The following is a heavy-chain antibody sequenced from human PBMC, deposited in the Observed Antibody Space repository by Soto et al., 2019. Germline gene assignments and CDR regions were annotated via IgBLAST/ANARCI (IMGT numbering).Heavy chain of an antibody. CDR1: GYSFTSYW. V-gene: IGHV5-51*01. CDR3: ARRDDFCGGDCLESSWFDP. Sequence: GESLKISCKGSGYSFTSYWIGWVRQMPGKGLEWMGIIYPGDSDTRYSPSFQGQVTISADKSISTAYLQGSSLKASDTAMYYCARRDDFCGGDCLESSWFDPWGQGTLVTVSS. D-gene: IGHD2-21*02. CDR2: IYPGDSDT. J-gene: IGHJ5*02.